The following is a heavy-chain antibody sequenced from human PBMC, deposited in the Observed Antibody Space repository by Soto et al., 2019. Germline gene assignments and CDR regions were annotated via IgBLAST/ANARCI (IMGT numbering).Heavy chain of an antibody. D-gene: IGHD6-6*01. V-gene: IGHV4-34*01. Sequence: PSETLSLTCAVYGGSFSGYYWSWIRQPPGKGLEWIGEINHSGSTNYNPSLKSRVTISVDTSKNQSSLKLSSVTAADTAVYYCARAKQLADFDYWGQGTLVTVSS. CDR1: GGSFSGYY. CDR3: ARAKQLADFDY. J-gene: IGHJ4*02. CDR2: INHSGST.